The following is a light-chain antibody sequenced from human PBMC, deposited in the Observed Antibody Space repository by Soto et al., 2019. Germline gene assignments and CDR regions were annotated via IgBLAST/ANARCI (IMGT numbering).Light chain of an antibody. CDR2: GAS. Sequence: EIVMTQSPATLSVSPGERATLSCRASQSVSSNLAWYQQKPGQAPRLLIFGASTRATGIPARFSGSGSGTEFTLTISGLQSEDFAVYFCQQDNPWPPITFGPGARLVIK. J-gene: IGKJ5*01. CDR3: QQDNPWPPIT. CDR1: QSVSSN. V-gene: IGKV3-15*01.